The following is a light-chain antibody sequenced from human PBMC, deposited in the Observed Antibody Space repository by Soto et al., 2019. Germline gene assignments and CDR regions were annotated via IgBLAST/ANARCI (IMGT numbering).Light chain of an antibody. Sequence: QSVLTQPPSASGTPGQRVTISCSGSSSNIGSNTVNSYQQLPGTAPKLLIYSNNQRPSGVPDRFSASKSGTSASLAISGLQSEDEADYYCAAWDDSLNGVVFGGGTKVTVL. CDR3: AAWDDSLNGVV. J-gene: IGLJ2*01. CDR1: SSNIGSNT. V-gene: IGLV1-44*01. CDR2: SNN.